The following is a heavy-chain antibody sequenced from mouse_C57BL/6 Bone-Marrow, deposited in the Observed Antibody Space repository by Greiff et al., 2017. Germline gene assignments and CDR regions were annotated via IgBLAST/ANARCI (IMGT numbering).Heavy chain of an antibody. D-gene: IGHD2-3*01. J-gene: IGHJ2*01. Sequence: EVKLVESEGGLVQPGSSMKLSCTASGFTFSDYYMAWVRQVPEKGLEWVANINYDGSSTYYLDSLKSRFIISRDNAKNILYLQMSSLKSEDTATYYCARDGGYDGYPIFDYWGQGTTLTVSS. CDR1: GFTFSDYY. CDR3: ARDGGYDGYPIFDY. CDR2: INYDGSST. V-gene: IGHV5-16*01.